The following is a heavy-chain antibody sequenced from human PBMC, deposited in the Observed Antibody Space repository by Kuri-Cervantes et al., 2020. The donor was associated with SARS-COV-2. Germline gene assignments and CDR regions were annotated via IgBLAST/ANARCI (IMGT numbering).Heavy chain of an antibody. CDR2: ISKGSDTI. D-gene: IGHD1-26*01. CDR1: GFTFNTYS. CDR3: ATLVGARPN. Sequence: GESLKISCAASGFTFNTYSMDWVRLAPGKGLEWLAYISKGSDTIYYADSVKGRFTISRDNAKNSLYLQMNSLRAEDTALYYCATLVGARPNWGQGTLVTVSS. V-gene: IGHV3-48*04. J-gene: IGHJ4*02.